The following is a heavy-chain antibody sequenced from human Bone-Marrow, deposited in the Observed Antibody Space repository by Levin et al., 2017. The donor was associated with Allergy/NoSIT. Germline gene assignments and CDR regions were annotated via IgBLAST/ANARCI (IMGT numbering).Heavy chain of an antibody. CDR1: GGSIRSYY. D-gene: IGHD1-14*01. Sequence: SGGSLRLSCTVSGGSIRSYYWSWIRQPAGKGLEWIGRIFPSGTTSYNPSLKSRVTMSVDTSKNHFSLNLNSVTAADTAVYYCARIGIYRYFDYWGQGTLVTVSS. CDR3: ARIGIYRYFDY. J-gene: IGHJ4*02. V-gene: IGHV4-4*07. CDR2: IFPSGTT.